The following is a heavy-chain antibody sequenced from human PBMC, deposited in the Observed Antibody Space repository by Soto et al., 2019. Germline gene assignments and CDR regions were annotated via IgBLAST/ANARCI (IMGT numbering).Heavy chain of an antibody. D-gene: IGHD3-3*01. Sequence: PSETLSSTSTVSAGSLSSYYWIGIRLPPGKKMAWIGYIYYSGRTNYTPSLKRRVTISVDTSQIQFSLKLSSVTAADTAVYYCARSQPHTIFGVVIARGAFDIWGQGTMVT. CDR3: ARSQPHTIFGVVIARGAFDI. CDR2: IYYSGRT. CDR1: AGSLSSYY. J-gene: IGHJ3*02. V-gene: IGHV4-59*12.